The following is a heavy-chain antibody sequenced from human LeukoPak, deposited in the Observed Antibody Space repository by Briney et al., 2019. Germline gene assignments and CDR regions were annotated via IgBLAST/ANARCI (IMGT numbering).Heavy chain of an antibody. D-gene: IGHD2-2*01. CDR1: GGSFSGYY. CDR2: INHSGST. J-gene: IGHJ5*02. CDR3: ARGPRRYCSSTSCSWFDP. V-gene: IGHV4-34*01. Sequence: ASETLSLTCAVYGGSFSGYYWSRIRQPPGKGLEWIGEINHSGSTNYNPSLKSRVTISVDTSKNQFSLKLSSVTAADTAVYYCARGPRRYCSSTSCSWFDPWGQGTLVTVSS.